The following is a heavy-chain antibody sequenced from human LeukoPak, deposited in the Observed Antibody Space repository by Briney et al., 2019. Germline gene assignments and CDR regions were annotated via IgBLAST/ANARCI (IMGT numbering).Heavy chain of an antibody. CDR3: AKDRAARITIFGGPNWFDP. D-gene: IGHD3-3*01. Sequence: GGSLRLSCAASGFTFSSYAMHWVRQAPGKGLEWVAVISYDGSNKYYADSVKGRFTISRDNSKNTLYLQMNSLRAEDTAVYYCAKDRAARITIFGGPNWFDPWGQGTLVTVSS. CDR2: ISYDGSNK. CDR1: GFTFSSYA. J-gene: IGHJ5*02. V-gene: IGHV3-30-3*01.